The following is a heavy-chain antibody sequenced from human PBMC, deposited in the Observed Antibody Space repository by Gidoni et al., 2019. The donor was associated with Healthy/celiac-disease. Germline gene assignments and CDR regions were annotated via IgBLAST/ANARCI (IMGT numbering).Heavy chain of an antibody. CDR2: IYSGGST. J-gene: IGHJ4*02. D-gene: IGHD5-18*01. CDR1: GFPVSRNY. Sequence: EVQLVESGGGLVQPGGSLRLSCAASGFPVSRNYLGWVRQAPGKGLEWVSVIYSGGSTYYAESVKGRFTISRHNSKNTLYLQMNSLRAEDTAVYYCARVRTGYSYGYVFYYFDYWGQGTLVTVSS. V-gene: IGHV3-53*04. CDR3: ARVRTGYSYGYVFYYFDY.